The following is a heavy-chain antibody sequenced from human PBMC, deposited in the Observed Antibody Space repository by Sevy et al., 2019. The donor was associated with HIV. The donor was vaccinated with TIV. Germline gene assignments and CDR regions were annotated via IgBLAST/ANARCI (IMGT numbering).Heavy chain of an antibody. Sequence: GGSLRLSCAASGFTFIDYYMSWIRQAPGKGLEWVSHISTSGVTIYYADSVKGRFTISRDNAKNSLYLQMNSLRAEDTAVYYCARGTNYYESSGPSYFDYWGQRSLVTVSS. CDR3: ARGTNYYESSGPSYFDY. CDR2: ISTSGVTI. D-gene: IGHD3-22*01. CDR1: GFTFIDYY. J-gene: IGHJ4*02. V-gene: IGHV3-11*01.